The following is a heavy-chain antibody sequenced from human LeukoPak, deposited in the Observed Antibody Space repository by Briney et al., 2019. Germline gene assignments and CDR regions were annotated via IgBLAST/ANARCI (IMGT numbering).Heavy chain of an antibody. CDR2: IYPGDSDT. D-gene: IGHD6-13*01. CDR3: ARRVYSSSWYYFDY. Sequence: GESLQISCKGSGYSFTSYWIGWVRQMPGKGLEWMGIIYPGDSDTRYSPSFQGQVTISADKSISTAYLQWSSLKASDTAIYYCARRVYSSSWYYFDYWGQGILVTVSS. CDR1: GYSFTSYW. V-gene: IGHV5-51*01. J-gene: IGHJ4*02.